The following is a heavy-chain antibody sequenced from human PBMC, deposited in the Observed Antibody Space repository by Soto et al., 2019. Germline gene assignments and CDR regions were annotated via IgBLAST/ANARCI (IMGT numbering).Heavy chain of an antibody. CDR2: INHSGST. CDR1: GGSFSGYY. V-gene: IGHV4-34*01. CDR3: AVTAGKDSSSSWRPRSDYYYGMDV. Sequence: SETLSLTCAVYGGSFSGYYWSWIRQPPGKGLEWIGEINHSGSTNYNPSLKSRVTISVDTSKNQFSLKLSSVTAADTAVYYCAVTAGKDSSSSWRPRSDYYYGMDVWGQGTTVTVSS. J-gene: IGHJ6*02. D-gene: IGHD6-13*01.